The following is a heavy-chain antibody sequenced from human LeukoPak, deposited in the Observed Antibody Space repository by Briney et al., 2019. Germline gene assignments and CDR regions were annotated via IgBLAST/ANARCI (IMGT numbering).Heavy chain of an antibody. CDR1: GFTFSDYY. CDR3: AKDLYSSSWYFPYYYYGMDV. Sequence: GGSLRLSCAASGFTFSDYYMSWIRQAPGQGLEWVSYISSSGSTIYYADSVKGRFTISRDNSKNTLYLQMNSLRAEDTAVYYCAKDLYSSSWYFPYYYYGMDVWGQGTTVTVS. D-gene: IGHD6-13*01. V-gene: IGHV3-11*01. J-gene: IGHJ6*02. CDR2: ISSSGSTI.